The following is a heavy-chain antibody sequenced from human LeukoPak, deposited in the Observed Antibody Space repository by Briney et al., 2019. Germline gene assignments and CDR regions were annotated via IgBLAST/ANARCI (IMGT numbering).Heavy chain of an antibody. D-gene: IGHD6-6*01. CDR1: GFTFSSYA. CDR3: AKKGIDYSSSWFDY. CDR2: IIGRGGST. V-gene: IGHV3-23*01. Sequence: PGGSLRPSCAASGFTFSSYAMSWVRQAPGKGLEWVSAIIGRGGSTYYADSVKGRFTISRDNSKNTMYLQMSSLRAEDTAVYYCAKKGIDYSSSWFDYWGQGTLVTVSS. J-gene: IGHJ4*02.